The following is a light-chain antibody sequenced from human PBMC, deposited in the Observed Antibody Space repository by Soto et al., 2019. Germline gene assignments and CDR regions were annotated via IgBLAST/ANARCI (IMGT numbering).Light chain of an antibody. V-gene: IGLV2-14*01. Sequence: QSALTQPASVSGSPGQSITIACTGTSSDIGGYNFVSWYQQHPGKAPKLLIYDVGTRPSGVSNRFSGSKSGNTASLTISGLPAEDEAHYYCNSYRTVSTYVFGTGTKVTVL. J-gene: IGLJ1*01. CDR3: NSYRTVSTYV. CDR1: SSDIGGYNF. CDR2: DVG.